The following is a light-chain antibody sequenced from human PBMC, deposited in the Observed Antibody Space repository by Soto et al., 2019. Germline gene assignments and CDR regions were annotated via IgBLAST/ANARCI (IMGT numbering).Light chain of an antibody. CDR3: QQYDNWPQT. Sequence: EIVMTQSPPTLSVYPGERATLSCRASQSVSSDLAWYQHKPGQAPRLLIYGASTRATGIPARFSGRGSGTEFTLTISSLQSVDFAVYYCQQYDNWPQTFGQATKADIK. CDR1: QSVSSD. V-gene: IGKV3-15*01. J-gene: IGKJ1*01. CDR2: GAS.